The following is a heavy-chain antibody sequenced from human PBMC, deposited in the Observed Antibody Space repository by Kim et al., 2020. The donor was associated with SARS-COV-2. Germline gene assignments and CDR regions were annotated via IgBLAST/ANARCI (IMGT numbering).Heavy chain of an antibody. J-gene: IGHJ6*02. CDR2: YNGNK. Sequence: YNGNKNYAQNLQGRVTMTTDTSTTIAFMELRSLRSDDTAVYYCARDVGMDVWGQGTTVTVSS. CDR3: ARDVGMDV. V-gene: IGHV1-18*01.